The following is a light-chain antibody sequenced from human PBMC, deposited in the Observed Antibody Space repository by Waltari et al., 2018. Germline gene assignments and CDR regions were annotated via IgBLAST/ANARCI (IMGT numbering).Light chain of an antibody. CDR1: HYTIGHHY. J-gene: IGLJ2*01. CDR3: ASWDGSLGGVI. V-gene: IGLV1-47*01. CDR2: RNN. Sequence: QSVLSQPPSASGTPGQRVTISCSGSHYTIGHHYVYWYHQLPGTAPKLLIYRNNHRPSGVPDRFSGSKSGTSASLAISGLRSEDEADYYCASWDGSLGGVIFGGGTKLTVL.